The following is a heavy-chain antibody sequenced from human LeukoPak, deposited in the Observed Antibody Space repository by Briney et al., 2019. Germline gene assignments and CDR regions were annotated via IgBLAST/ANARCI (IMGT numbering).Heavy chain of an antibody. CDR3: ARAGFVAPNWFDP. D-gene: IGHD2-15*01. CDR1: GGSFSGYY. V-gene: IGHV4-34*01. CDR2: INHSGST. J-gene: IGHJ5*02. Sequence: SEALSLTCAVYGGSFSGYYWSWIRQPPGKGLEWIGEINHSGSTNYNPSLKSRVTISVDTSKNQFSLKLSSVTAADTAVYYCARAGFVAPNWFDPWGQGTLVTVSS.